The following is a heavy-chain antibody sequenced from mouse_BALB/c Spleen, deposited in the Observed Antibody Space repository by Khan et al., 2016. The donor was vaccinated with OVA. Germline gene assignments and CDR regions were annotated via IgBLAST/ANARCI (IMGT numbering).Heavy chain of an antibody. D-gene: IGHD2-1*01. J-gene: IGHJ3*01. CDR3: ARSAYGNFAY. CDR1: GFTFSTYA. Sequence: EVKLQESGGGLVKPGGSLKLSCAASGFTFSTYAMSWVRQTPEKRLEWVATISSDGDYTDYPDNVTGRFTISRDNAKNILYLQMSSLRSEDTAMYYCARSAYGNFAYWGQGTLVTVSA. V-gene: IGHV5-9-3*01. CDR2: ISSDGDYT.